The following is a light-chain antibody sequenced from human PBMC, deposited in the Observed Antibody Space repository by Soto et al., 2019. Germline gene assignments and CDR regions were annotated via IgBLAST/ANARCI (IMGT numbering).Light chain of an antibody. Sequence: QSVLTQPASVSGSPRQSITISCTGTSSDVGGYNYVSWYQHHPGKPPKLMIFEVSNRPSGVSGRFSGSKSGNTASLTISGLQAEDEGDYYCSSYTSSGTLVVFGGGTKVTVL. CDR2: EVS. V-gene: IGLV2-14*01. CDR3: SSYTSSGTLVV. J-gene: IGLJ2*01. CDR1: SSDVGGYNY.